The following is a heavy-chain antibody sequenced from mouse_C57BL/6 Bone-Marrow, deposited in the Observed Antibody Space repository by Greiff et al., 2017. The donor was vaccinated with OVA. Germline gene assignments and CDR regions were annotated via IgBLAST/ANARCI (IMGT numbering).Heavy chain of an antibody. J-gene: IGHJ1*03. CDR2: IWWGDDK. D-gene: IGHD1-1*01. Sequence: QVTLKECGPGILQPSQTLSLSCSFSGFSLSTFGMGVGWIRQPSGKGLEWLAHIWWGDDKYYNQAMKSRLSISKDTSKNQVFLKLANVDTADTATDYCARITTVWYFDVWGTGTTVTVSS. CDR1: GFSLSTFGMG. CDR3: ARITTVWYFDV. V-gene: IGHV8-8*01.